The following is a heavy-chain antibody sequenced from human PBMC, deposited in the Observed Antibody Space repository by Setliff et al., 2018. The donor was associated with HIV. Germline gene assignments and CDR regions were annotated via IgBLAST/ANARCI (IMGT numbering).Heavy chain of an antibody. J-gene: IGHJ6*03. CDR1: GVTFTTDP. V-gene: IGHV1-69*06. D-gene: IGHD3-3*02. Sequence: SVKVSCTASGVTFTTDPITWVRQAPGQGLEWMGRIIPIFGTSTYAQKFQYRVTLSADKSTNTTYIEVSSLKSEDTAMYYCARARRIIGNVGSHFYYMDLWGKGTTVTVSS. CDR3: ARARRIIGNVGSHFYYMDL. CDR2: IIPIFGTS.